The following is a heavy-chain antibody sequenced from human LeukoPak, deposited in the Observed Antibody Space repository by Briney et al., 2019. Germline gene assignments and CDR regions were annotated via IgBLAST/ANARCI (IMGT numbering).Heavy chain of an antibody. J-gene: IGHJ3*02. CDR1: GFTFSSYE. CDR2: ISSSGSTI. Sequence: GGSLRLSCAASGFTFSSYEMNWVRQAPGKGLEWVSYISSSGSTIYYADSVKGRFTISRDNSKNTLYLQMNSLRAEDTAVYYCAKDKMSLFDIWGQGTVVTVSS. V-gene: IGHV3-48*03. CDR3: AKDKMSLFDI.